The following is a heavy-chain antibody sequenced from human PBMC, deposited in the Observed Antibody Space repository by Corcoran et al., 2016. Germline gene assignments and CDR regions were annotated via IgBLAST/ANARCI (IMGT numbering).Heavy chain of an antibody. V-gene: IGHV3-73*02. D-gene: IGHD1-1*01. J-gene: IGHJ5*02. CDR3: TTERRSGCFDP. CDR2: IRSKANSYAT. CDR1: GFTFSGSA. Sequence: EVQLVESGGGLVQPGGSLKLSCAASGFTFSGSAMHWVRQASGKGLEWVGRIRSKANSYATAYAASVKGRFTISRDDSKNTAYLQMNSLKTEDTAVYYCTTERRSGCFDPWGQGTLVTVSS.